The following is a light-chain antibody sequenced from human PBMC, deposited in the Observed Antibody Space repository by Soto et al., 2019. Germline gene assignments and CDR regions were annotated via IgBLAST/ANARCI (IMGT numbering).Light chain of an antibody. CDR1: NSNIGGNA. CDR2: AND. V-gene: IGLV1-44*01. Sequence: QSVLTQPPSASGTPGQRVTISCSGSNSNIGGNAVTWYQQVPGTAPRLLIYANDQRPSGVSDRFSGSKSATSASLAISGLQSEDEADYYCAVWDDNLKGLFGGGTQLTVL. J-gene: IGLJ2*01. CDR3: AVWDDNLKGL.